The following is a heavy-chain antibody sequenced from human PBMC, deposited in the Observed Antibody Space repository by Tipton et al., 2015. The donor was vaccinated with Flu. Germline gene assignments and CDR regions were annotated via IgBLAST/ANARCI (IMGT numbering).Heavy chain of an antibody. J-gene: IGHJ5*02. CDR2: VYYSGSA. CDR3: ARRARLGWFDP. V-gene: IGHV4-59*08. Sequence: TLSLTCTVSTGSISSSYWSWIRQPPGKGLDWIGYVYYSGSAYYNPSLKSRVTISVDTSQNQFSLKLSSVTAADTAVYYCARRARLGWFDPWGQGTLVTVSS. CDR1: TGSISSSY. D-gene: IGHD3-16*01.